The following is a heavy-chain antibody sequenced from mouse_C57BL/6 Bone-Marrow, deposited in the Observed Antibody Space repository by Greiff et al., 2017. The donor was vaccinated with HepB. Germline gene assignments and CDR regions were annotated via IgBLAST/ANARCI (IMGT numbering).Heavy chain of an antibody. CDR2: ISSGSSTI. V-gene: IGHV5-17*01. CDR3: TRPLHYYGSSYGFAY. Sequence: EVHLVESGGGLVKPGGSLKLSCAASGFTFSDYGMHWVRQAPEKGLEWVAYISSGSSTIYYADTVKGRFTISRDNAKNTLFLQMTSLRSEDTAMYYCTRPLHYYGSSYGFAYWGQGTLVTVSA. CDR1: GFTFSDYG. J-gene: IGHJ3*01. D-gene: IGHD1-1*01.